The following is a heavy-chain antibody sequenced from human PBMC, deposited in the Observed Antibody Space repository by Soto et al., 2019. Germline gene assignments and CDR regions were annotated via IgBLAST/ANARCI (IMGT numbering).Heavy chain of an antibody. J-gene: IGHJ4*02. CDR2: MSSDGGNT. CDR3: ARDYGDGYYYFDL. D-gene: IGHD5-12*01. V-gene: IGHV3-30-3*01. Sequence: QVQLVESGGGVVQPGRSLRLSCAASGFTFSDYTMHWVRQAPGKELEWVALMSSDGGNTRYTDSVKGRFTISRDNSKNTLYLQMDSLRPEDTTVYYCARDYGDGYYYFDLWGQGTLVTVSS. CDR1: GFTFSDYT.